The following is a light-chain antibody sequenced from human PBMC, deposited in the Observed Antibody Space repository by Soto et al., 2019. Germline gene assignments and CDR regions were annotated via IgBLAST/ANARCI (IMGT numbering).Light chain of an antibody. CDR1: QSLVYSDGNTY. CDR3: MEGSHWWT. V-gene: IGKV2-30*01. Sequence: DVVLTQSPLSLPVTLGQPASISCRSSQSLVYSDGNTYLYWFHQRPGQSPRRLIYKVFNRDSGVPDRFSGSGSGTDFTLEISRVEAEDVRVYYCMEGSHWWTFGQGTRVEIK. CDR2: KVF. J-gene: IGKJ1*01.